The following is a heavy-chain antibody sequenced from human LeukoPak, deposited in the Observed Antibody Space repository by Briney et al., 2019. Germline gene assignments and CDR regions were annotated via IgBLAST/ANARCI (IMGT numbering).Heavy chain of an antibody. CDR2: VAYTGST. CDR1: GGSITSGEHY. Sequence: PSQTLSLTCTVSGGSITSGEHYCSWIRQPPGKGLEWIGYVAYTGSTNYNPSLSSRVTMSVDTSRNQFSLRLGSVTAADTAVYHCARHCCSGPAKRVFDIWGQGTMVTVSS. D-gene: IGHD2-15*01. CDR3: ARHCCSGPAKRVFDI. J-gene: IGHJ3*02. V-gene: IGHV4-30-4*01.